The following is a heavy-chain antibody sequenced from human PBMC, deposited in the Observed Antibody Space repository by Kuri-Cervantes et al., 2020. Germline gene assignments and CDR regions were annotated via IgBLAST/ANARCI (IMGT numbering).Heavy chain of an antibody. CDR3: ARVGYSYATYGMDV. CDR1: GDSISSGGYY. J-gene: IGHJ6*02. Sequence: SCTVSGDSISSGGYYWSWFRQHPGKGLEGIGYIYYSGSTYYNPSLKSRVTISVDTSKNQFSLKLSSVTAADTAVYYCARVGYSYATYGMDVWGQGTTVTVSS. CDR2: IYYSGST. D-gene: IGHD5-18*01. V-gene: IGHV4-31*02.